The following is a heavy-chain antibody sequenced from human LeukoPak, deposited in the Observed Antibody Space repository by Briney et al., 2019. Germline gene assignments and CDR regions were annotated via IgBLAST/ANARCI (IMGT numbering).Heavy chain of an antibody. D-gene: IGHD6-13*01. J-gene: IGHJ4*02. CDR3: AKDRAIAAVGTGPLNY. V-gene: IGHV3-23*01. CDR2: ISGSGGRT. CDR1: GFTFSSYG. Sequence: GGTLRLSCPASGFTFSSYGMSWVRQAPGKGLEWVSVISGSGGRTYYADSAKGRFTISRDNSKNTVYLQMNSLRVEDTAVYYCAKDRAIAAVGTGPLNYWGQGTLVIVSS.